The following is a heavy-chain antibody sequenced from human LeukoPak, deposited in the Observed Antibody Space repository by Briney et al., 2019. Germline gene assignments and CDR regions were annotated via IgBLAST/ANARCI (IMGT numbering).Heavy chain of an antibody. Sequence: GESLKISCRASGYSFTTYWIGWVRQMPGKGLEWMGVIFPADSDTRYSPSFQGQVTISADKSISTAYLQWSSLKASDTAMYYCASVYSSTSWDYWGQGALVTVSS. CDR3: ASVYSSTSWDY. V-gene: IGHV5-51*01. D-gene: IGHD6-13*01. CDR1: GYSFTTYW. CDR2: IFPADSDT. J-gene: IGHJ4*02.